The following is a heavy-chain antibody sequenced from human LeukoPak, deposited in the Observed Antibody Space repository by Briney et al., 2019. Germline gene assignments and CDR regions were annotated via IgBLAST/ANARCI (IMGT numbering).Heavy chain of an antibody. CDR2: ISSSSSYI. V-gene: IGHV3-21*01. CDR1: GFTFSSYS. J-gene: IGHJ4*02. CDR3: AREDGGSSTSFDY. D-gene: IGHD2-2*01. Sequence: PGGSLRLSCAASGFTFSSYSKNWVRQAPGKGLEWVSSISSSSSYIYYADSVKGRFTISRDNAKNSLYLQMNSLRAEDTAVYYCAREDGGSSTSFDYWGQGTLVTVSS.